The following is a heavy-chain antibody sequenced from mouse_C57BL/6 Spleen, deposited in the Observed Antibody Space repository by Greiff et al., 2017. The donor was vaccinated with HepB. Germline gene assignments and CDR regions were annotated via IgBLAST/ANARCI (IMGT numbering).Heavy chain of an antibody. CDR3: TREGRTTVVATSFDY. V-gene: IGHV5-9-1*02. Sequence: EVQVVESGEGLVKPGGSLKLSCAASGFTFSSYAMSWVRQTPEKRLEWVAYISSGGDYIYYADTVKGRFTISRDNARNTLYLQMSSLKSEDTAMYYCTREGRTTVVATSFDYWGQGTTLTVSS. J-gene: IGHJ2*01. CDR2: ISSGGDYI. CDR1: GFTFSSYA. D-gene: IGHD1-1*01.